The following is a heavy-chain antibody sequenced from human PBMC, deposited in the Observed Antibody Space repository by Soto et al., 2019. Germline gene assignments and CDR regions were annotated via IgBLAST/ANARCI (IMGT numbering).Heavy chain of an antibody. CDR2: IKQDGSEK. J-gene: IGHJ6*02. Sequence: GGSLRLSCAASGFTFSSYWMSWVRQAPGKGLEWVANIKQDGSEKYYVDSAKGRFTISRDNAKNSLYLQMNSLRAEDTAVYYCARDMDCSSTSCYTELYYYYGMDVWGQGTTVTVSS. CDR1: GFTFSSYW. D-gene: IGHD2-2*02. CDR3: ARDMDCSSTSCYTELYYYYGMDV. V-gene: IGHV3-7*03.